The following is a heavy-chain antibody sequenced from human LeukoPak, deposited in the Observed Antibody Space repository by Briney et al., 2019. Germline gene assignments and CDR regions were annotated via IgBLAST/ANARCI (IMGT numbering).Heavy chain of an antibody. CDR2: INPSGGST. D-gene: IGHD5-12*01. CDR3: ARAPSYSGYDRHYYYYYYMDV. V-gene: IGHV1-46*01. J-gene: IGHJ6*03. Sequence: ASVKVSCKASGYTFTSYYMHWVRQAPGQGLEWMGIINPSGGSTSYAQKFQGRVTMTRDMSTSTVYMELSSLRSEDTAVYYCARAPSYSGYDRHYYYYYYMDVWGKGTTVTVSS. CDR1: GYTFTSYY.